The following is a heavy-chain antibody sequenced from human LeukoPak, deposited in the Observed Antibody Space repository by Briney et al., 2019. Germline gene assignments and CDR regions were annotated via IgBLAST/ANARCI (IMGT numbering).Heavy chain of an antibody. D-gene: IGHD5-24*01. J-gene: IGHJ4*02. CDR3: ARGGGYNYEDY. V-gene: IGHV5-51*01. CDR1: GYSFTNYW. CDR2: KYPGDSDT. Sequence: ESLTISCTASGYSFTNYWIGWVRQVPGKGLEWVGIKYPGDSDTRYSPAFQGQVTISVDKSINTAYLQWSSLKALDTAMYYCARGGGYNYEDYWGQGTLVTVSS.